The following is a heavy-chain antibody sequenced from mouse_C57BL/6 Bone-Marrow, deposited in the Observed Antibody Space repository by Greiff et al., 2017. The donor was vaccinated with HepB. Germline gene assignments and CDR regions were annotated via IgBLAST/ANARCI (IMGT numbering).Heavy chain of an antibody. CDR3: ARGSNHGAMDY. J-gene: IGHJ4*01. V-gene: IGHV1-19*01. CDR1: GYTFTDYY. CDR2: INPYNGGT. D-gene: IGHD2-5*01. Sequence: EVQLQQSGPVLVKPGASVKMSCKASGYTFTDYYMNWVKQSHGKSLEWIGVINPYNGGTSYNQKFKGKATLTVDKSSSTAYMELNSLTSEDSAVYYCARGSNHGAMDYWGQGTSVTVSS.